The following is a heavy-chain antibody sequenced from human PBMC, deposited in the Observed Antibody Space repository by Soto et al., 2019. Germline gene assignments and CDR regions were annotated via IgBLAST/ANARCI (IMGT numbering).Heavy chain of an antibody. D-gene: IGHD3-9*01. CDR2: INTYNGYT. Sequence: GASVKVSCKASGYTFNSDGIGWVRQAPGQGLEWMGSINTYNGYTNYAQKFQGRVTMTTDTSTSTAYMELRSLRSDDTAVYFCVRLTGYYDFWGQGTLVTVSS. CDR1: GYTFNSDG. V-gene: IGHV1-18*01. CDR3: VRLTGYYDF. J-gene: IGHJ4*02.